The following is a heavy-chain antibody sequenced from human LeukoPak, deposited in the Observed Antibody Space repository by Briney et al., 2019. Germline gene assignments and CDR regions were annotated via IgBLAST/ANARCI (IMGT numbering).Heavy chain of an antibody. Sequence: GESLKISCKGSGYSFSNYWIAWVRQMPGKGLEWMGIIYPADSRATYSPSFQGHVTISADKSISTAYLQWSSLKASDTAMYYCARRIAVAGRYYFDYWGQGTLVTVSS. CDR2: IYPADSRA. CDR3: ARRIAVAGRYYFDY. D-gene: IGHD6-19*01. V-gene: IGHV5-51*01. CDR1: GYSFSNYW. J-gene: IGHJ4*02.